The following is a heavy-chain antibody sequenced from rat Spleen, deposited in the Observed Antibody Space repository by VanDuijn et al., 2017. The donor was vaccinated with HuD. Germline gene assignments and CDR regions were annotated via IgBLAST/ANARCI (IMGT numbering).Heavy chain of an antibody. V-gene: IGHV5-19*01. CDR1: GFTFSNYG. CDR3: TRDLPGYNYYVMDA. CDR2: ISPSGGST. J-gene: IGHJ4*01. Sequence: EVQLVESGGGLVQPGRSLKLSCAASGFTFSNYGMHWIRQAPTKGLEWVASISPSGGSTYYRDSVKGRFTISRDNAKSTLYLQMNSLRSEDTATYYCTRDLPGYNYYVMDAWGQGASVTVSS. D-gene: IGHD1-4*01.